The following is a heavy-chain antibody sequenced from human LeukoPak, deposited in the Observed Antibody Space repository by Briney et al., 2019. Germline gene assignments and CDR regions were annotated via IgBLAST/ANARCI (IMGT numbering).Heavy chain of an antibody. J-gene: IGHJ4*02. CDR1: GGYISSHY. D-gene: IGHD6-6*01. CDR3: ARDVPASIATYYFDY. Sequence: SETLSLTCTVSGGYISSHYWSWIRQPAGKGLEWIGRIYTSGSTNYNPTLKSRVTMSLDTSKNQFSLKLSSVTAADTAVYYCARDVPASIATYYFDYWGQGTLVTVSS. CDR2: IYTSGST. V-gene: IGHV4-4*07.